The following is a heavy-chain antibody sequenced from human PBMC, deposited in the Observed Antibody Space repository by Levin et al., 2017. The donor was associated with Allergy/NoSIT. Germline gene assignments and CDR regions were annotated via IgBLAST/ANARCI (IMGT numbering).Heavy chain of an antibody. CDR1: GFTFSSYG. CDR2: ISYDGSNK. CDR3: AKDIWFGELIGAFDI. J-gene: IGHJ3*02. D-gene: IGHD3-10*01. V-gene: IGHV3-30*18. Sequence: PGGSLRLSCAASGFTFSSYGMHWVRQAPGKGLEWVAVISYDGSNKYYADSVKGRFTISRDNSKNTLYLQMNSLRAEDTAVYYCAKDIWFGELIGAFDIWGQGTMVTVSS.